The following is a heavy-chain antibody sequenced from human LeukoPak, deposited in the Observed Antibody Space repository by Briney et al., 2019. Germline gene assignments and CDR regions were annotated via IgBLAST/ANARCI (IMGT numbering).Heavy chain of an antibody. CDR1: GFIFSSYW. J-gene: IGHJ4*02. D-gene: IGHD2-21*02. CDR3: AKTRGGELLLRYFDY. V-gene: IGHV3-7*03. Sequence: PGGSLRLSCAASGFIFSSYWMAWVRQAPGKGLEWVANIKEDGSDKNYVDSVKGRFTISRDNAKNSVYLQMNSLRAEDTAVYYCAKTRGGELLLRYFDYWGQGTLVTVSS. CDR2: IKEDGSDK.